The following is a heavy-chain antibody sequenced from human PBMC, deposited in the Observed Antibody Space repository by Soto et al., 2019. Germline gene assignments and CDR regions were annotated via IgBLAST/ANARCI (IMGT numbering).Heavy chain of an antibody. CDR2: VSHDGRNT. Sequence: VQLVESGEGVFNLGRPLEPSWPALGLPFSTLAMPWAPQPPGKGLEWVAVVSHDGRNTHYADSVKGRFTISRDSSKNTVSLEMTSLRAEDTAVYYCAKGGRQWLVTSDFNYWGQGALVTVSS. V-gene: IGHV3-30*18. D-gene: IGHD6-19*01. J-gene: IGHJ4*02. CDR3: AKGGRQWLVTSDFNY. CDR1: GLPFSTLA.